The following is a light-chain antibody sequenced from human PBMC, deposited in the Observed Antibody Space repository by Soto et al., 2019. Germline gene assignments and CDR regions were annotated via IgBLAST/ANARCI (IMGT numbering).Light chain of an antibody. CDR1: QSVGSH. CDR2: GAS. CDR3: QQRSNWPPIT. V-gene: IGKV3-11*01. J-gene: IGKJ5*01. Sequence: EIVMTQSPATLSVSPGERATLSCRASQSVGSHLAWYQQRPGQAPRLLIYGASYRATGIPARFSGSGSGTDITLTITSLEPEDFAVYYCQQRSNWPPITFGQGTRLEIK.